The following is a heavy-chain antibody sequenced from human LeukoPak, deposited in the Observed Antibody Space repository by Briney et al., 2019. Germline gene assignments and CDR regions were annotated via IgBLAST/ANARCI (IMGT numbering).Heavy chain of an antibody. D-gene: IGHD3-10*01. CDR3: ARGEYGSGSYMGFDI. Sequence: PSETLSLTCAVSGGSISSGGYSWSWLRQPPGKGLEWLGYIYHSGSTYYNPSLKSRVTISVDRSKNQFSLKLSSVTAADTAVYYCARGEYGSGSYMGFDIWGQGTMVTVSS. J-gene: IGHJ3*02. CDR1: GGSISSGGYS. V-gene: IGHV4-30-2*01. CDR2: IYHSGST.